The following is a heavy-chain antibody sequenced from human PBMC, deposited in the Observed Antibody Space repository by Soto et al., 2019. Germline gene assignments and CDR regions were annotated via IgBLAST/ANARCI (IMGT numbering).Heavy chain of an antibody. Sequence: EVQLLESGGGLVQPGGSLRLSCAASGFTFSSYAMSWVRQAPGKGLEWVSAISGSGGRTYYADSVKGRFTISRDNSKNKLKMQLNIQRHEDTAVYYCASLSSSSSGYYSCGMDAWGQGTAVTVSS. CDR1: GFTFSSYA. J-gene: IGHJ6*02. CDR3: ASLSSSSSGYYSCGMDA. CDR2: ISGSGGRT. D-gene: IGHD6-6*01. V-gene: IGHV3-23*01.